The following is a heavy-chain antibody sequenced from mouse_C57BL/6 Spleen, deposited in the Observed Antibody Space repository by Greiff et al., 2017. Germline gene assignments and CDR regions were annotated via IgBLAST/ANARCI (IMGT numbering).Heavy chain of an antibody. CDR1: GFTFSDYG. CDR2: ISSGSSTI. Sequence: EVQGVESGGGLVKPGGSLKLSCAASGFTFSDYGMHWVRQAPEKGLEWVAYISSGSSTIYYADTVKGRFTISRDNAKNTLFLQMTSLRSEDTAMXYCARPYGNYGAWFAYWGQGTLVTVSA. V-gene: IGHV5-17*01. D-gene: IGHD2-1*01. CDR3: ARPYGNYGAWFAY. J-gene: IGHJ3*01.